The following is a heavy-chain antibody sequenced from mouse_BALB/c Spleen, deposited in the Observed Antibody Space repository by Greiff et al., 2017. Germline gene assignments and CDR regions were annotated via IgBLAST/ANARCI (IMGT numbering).Heavy chain of an antibody. J-gene: IGHJ4*01. V-gene: IGHV3-2*02. Sequence: EVKLVESGPGLVKPSQSLSLTCTVTGYSITSDYAWNWIRQFPGNKLEWMGYISYSGSTSYNPSLKSRISITRDTSKNQFFLQLNSVTTEDTATYYCRRYRYDDYAMDYWGQGTSVTVSS. D-gene: IGHD2-14*01. CDR3: RRYRYDDYAMDY. CDR2: ISYSGST. CDR1: GYSITSDYA.